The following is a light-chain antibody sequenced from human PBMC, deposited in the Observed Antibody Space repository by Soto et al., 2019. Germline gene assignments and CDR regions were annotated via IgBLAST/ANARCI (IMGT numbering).Light chain of an antibody. CDR2: AAS. CDR1: QSNNRY. V-gene: IGKV1-39*01. Sequence: TQSRWSPYAYTKDNVTSSFRASQSNNRYLKWYQQKPGKAPKLLIYAASSLQSGVPSRFIGSGSGTKFTLSISSMQPEEFATYIRQPGYSTITCGQGTRLEIK. CDR3: QPGYSTIT. J-gene: IGKJ5*01.